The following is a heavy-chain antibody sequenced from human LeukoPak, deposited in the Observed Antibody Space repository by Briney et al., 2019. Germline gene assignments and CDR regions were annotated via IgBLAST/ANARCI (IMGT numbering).Heavy chain of an antibody. CDR3: ARGGISLLARSFDY. V-gene: IGHV4-34*01. D-gene: IGHD3-10*01. Sequence: SETLSLTCTVYGGSFSGHYWSWIRQPPGKGLEWIGEINHSGSTNYNPSLKSRVTISVDTSKNQFSLKLSSVTAADTAVYYCARGGISLLARSFDYWGQGTLVTVSS. J-gene: IGHJ4*02. CDR1: GGSFSGHY. CDR2: INHSGST.